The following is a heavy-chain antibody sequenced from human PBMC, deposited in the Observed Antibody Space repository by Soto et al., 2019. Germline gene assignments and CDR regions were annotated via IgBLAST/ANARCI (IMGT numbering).Heavy chain of an antibody. D-gene: IGHD3-3*01. CDR1: GFTFSSYA. CDR3: AKSYYDFWSGYSYGSFDY. CDR2: ISGSGGST. J-gene: IGHJ4*02. V-gene: IGHV3-23*01. Sequence: HPGGSLRLSCAASGFTFSSYAMSWVRQAPGKGLEWVSAISGSGGSTYYADSVKGRFTISRDNSKNTLYLQMNSLRAEDTAVYYCAKSYYDFWSGYSYGSFDYWGQGTLVTVSS.